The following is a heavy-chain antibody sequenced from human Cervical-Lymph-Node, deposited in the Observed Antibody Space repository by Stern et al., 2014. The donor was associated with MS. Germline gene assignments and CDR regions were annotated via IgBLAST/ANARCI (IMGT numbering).Heavy chain of an antibody. V-gene: IGHV3-23*04. J-gene: IGHJ3*01. D-gene: IGHD1-26*01. Sequence: EVQLVESGGGLVQPGGSLRLYCAGSGFTFSSYAMTWVRQSLGKGLDWVSALRDTGESTYYADSVRGRFTISRDNSMGTLVLQMNSLRAEDTAVYYCAKVLHSGSNPGYAFDLWGPGTTVTVSS. CDR1: GFTFSSYA. CDR3: AKVLHSGSNPGYAFDL. CDR2: LRDTGEST.